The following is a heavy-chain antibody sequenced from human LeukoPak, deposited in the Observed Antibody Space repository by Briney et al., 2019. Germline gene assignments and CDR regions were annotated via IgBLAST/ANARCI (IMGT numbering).Heavy chain of an antibody. J-gene: IGHJ3*02. CDR3: AKDWVLKLLPDAFDI. CDR2: ISGSGGSA. Sequence: GGSLRLSCAASGFTFSSYAMSWVRQAPGKGLEWVSAISGSGGSAYYADSVKGRFTISRDDSKNTLYLQMNSLRAEDTAVYYCAKDWVLKLLPDAFDIWGQGTMVTVSS. D-gene: IGHD2-15*01. V-gene: IGHV3-23*01. CDR1: GFTFSSYA.